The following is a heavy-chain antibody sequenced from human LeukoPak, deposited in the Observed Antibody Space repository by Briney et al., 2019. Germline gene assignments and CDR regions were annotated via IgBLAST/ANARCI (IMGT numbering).Heavy chain of an antibody. CDR2: IKSKTNGGTT. D-gene: IGHD3-22*01. V-gene: IGHV3-15*01. CDR1: GFTFSNAW. CDR3: ARSKDYYDSSGYLYYYYGMDV. J-gene: IGHJ6*02. Sequence: PGGSLRLSCAASGFTFSNAWMTWVRQAPGKGLEWVGRIKSKTNGGTTDYAAPVKGRFTISRDDSKNTLYLQMNSLRAEDTAVYYCARSKDYYDSSGYLYYYYGMDVWGQGTTVTVSS.